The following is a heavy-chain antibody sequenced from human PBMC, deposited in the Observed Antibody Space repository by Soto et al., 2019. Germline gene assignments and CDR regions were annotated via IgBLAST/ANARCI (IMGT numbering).Heavy chain of an antibody. CDR3: ARVFRPKLRFLEWLLYDWFDP. D-gene: IGHD3-3*01. CDR1: GGSFSGYY. J-gene: IGHJ5*02. CDR2: INHSGST. Sequence: SETLSLTCAFYGGSFSGYYWIWIRQPPGKGLEWIGEINHSGSTNYNPSLKSRVTISVDTSKNQFSLKLSSVTAADTAVYYCARVFRPKLRFLEWLLYDWFDPWGQGTLVTSPQ. V-gene: IGHV4-34*01.